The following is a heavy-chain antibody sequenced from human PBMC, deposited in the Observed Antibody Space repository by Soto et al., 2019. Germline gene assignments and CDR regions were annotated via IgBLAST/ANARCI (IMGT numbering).Heavy chain of an antibody. CDR2: LYSSGNT. V-gene: IGHV4-4*07. Sequence: ETLSLTCTVSGASISAYAWSWIRQPAGKGLEWIGRLYSSGNTNYNPSFKSRLTMSADTSKNQFSLKLSSVTAADTAVYYCARGPYSSGWYVVDYWGQGTLVTVSS. CDR1: GASISAYA. J-gene: IGHJ4*02. CDR3: ARGPYSSGWYVVDY. D-gene: IGHD6-19*01.